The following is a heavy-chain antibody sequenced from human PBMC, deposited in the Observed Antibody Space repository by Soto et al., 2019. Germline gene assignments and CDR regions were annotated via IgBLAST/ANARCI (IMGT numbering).Heavy chain of an antibody. CDR1: GFTFSSYA. Sequence: EVQLLESGGGLVQPGGSLRLSCAASGFTFSSYAMSWVRQAPGKGLEWVAAISGSGGSTYYADSVKGRFTISRDNSKNTLYLQMNSLRDEDTAVYYCAKNRNPRIVVVPAAIGGYYYGMDVWGQGTTVTVSS. D-gene: IGHD2-2*01. CDR2: ISGSGGST. J-gene: IGHJ6*02. V-gene: IGHV3-23*01. CDR3: AKNRNPRIVVVPAAIGGYYYGMDV.